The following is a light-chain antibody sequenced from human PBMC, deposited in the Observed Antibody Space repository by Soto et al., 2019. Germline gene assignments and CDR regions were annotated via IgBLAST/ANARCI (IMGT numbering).Light chain of an antibody. CDR1: SSDVGGYNY. CDR3: NSYTRTSTWV. CDR2: EVS. J-gene: IGLJ3*02. Sequence: QSALTQPASVSGSPGQSITIACTGSSSDVGGYNYVSWFQQHPGKAPKLMIYEVSNRPSGVSNRFSGSKSGNTASLTISGLQAEDEADYYCNSYTRTSTWVFGGGTKLTV. V-gene: IGLV2-14*01.